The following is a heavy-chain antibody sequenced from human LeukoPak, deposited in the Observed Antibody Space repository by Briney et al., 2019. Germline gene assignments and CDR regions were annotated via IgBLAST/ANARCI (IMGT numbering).Heavy chain of an antibody. CDR1: GGSISSGSYF. CDR2: IYTSGSP. CDR3: ARLSGSYFWFDP. D-gene: IGHD1-26*01. J-gene: IGHJ5*02. V-gene: IGHV4-61*02. Sequence: PSETLSLTCTVSGGSISSGSYFWNWIRQPAGKGLEWIGRIYTSGSPYYNPSLKSRVTMSVDTSKNQFSLKVTSVTAADTAVYYCARLSGSYFWFDPWGQGTLVTVSS.